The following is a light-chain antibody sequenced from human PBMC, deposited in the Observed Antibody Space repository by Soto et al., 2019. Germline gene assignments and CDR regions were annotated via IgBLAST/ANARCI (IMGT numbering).Light chain of an antibody. J-gene: IGKJ4*01. Sequence: EIVLTQSPGTLSLSPGERATLSCRASQSVSSSYLAWYQQKPGQAPRLLIYGASSRATGIPHRFIGSGSSTDFTLTIRRLEPGEFAVYYWQQYDSSPLTFGGGTKVEIK. V-gene: IGKV3-20*01. CDR2: GAS. CDR1: QSVSSSY. CDR3: QQYDSSPLT.